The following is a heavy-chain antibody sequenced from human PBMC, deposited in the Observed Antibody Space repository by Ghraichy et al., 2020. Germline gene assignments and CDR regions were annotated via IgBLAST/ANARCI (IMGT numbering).Heavy chain of an antibody. D-gene: IGHD6-19*01. V-gene: IGHV4-34*01. CDR2: INHSGST. CDR3: ARRLAVAGPRSGMDV. CDR1: GGSFSGYY. Sequence: SETLSLTCAVYGGSFSGYYWSWIRQPPGKGLEWIGEINHSGSTNYNPSLKSRVTISVDTSKNQFSLKLSSVTAADTAVYYCARRLAVAGPRSGMDVWGQGTTVTVSS. J-gene: IGHJ6*02.